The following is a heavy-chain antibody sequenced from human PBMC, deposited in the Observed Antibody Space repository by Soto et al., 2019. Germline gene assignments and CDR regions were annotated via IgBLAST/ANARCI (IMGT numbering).Heavy chain of an antibody. Sequence: GGSLRLSCAASGFTFSSSWMFWVRQAPEKGLVWISRISPDGTTTNYADSVKGRFTISRDNAKNTVYLQMNSLRAEDTAVYYCARDLGSSPGYWGQGTLVTVSS. D-gene: IGHD6-6*01. CDR2: ISPDGTTT. J-gene: IGHJ4*02. CDR3: ARDLGSSPGY. V-gene: IGHV3-74*01. CDR1: GFTFSSSW.